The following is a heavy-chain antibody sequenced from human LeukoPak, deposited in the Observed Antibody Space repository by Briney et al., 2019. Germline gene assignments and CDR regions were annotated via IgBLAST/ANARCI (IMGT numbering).Heavy chain of an antibody. CDR3: ARDGDYHASGSVFFDF. Sequence: SETLSLTCTVSGGSISRGGYHWSWIRQQPGKGLEWIGYIYYSGSTYYNPSLKSRVTISVDTSKNQFSLKLSSVTAADTAVYYCARDGDYHASGSVFFDFWGQGILVTVSS. V-gene: IGHV4-31*03. CDR2: IYYSGST. J-gene: IGHJ4*02. CDR1: GGSISRGGYH. D-gene: IGHD3-10*01.